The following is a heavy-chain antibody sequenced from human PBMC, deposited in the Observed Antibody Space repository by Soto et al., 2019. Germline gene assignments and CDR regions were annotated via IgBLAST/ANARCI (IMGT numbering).Heavy chain of an antibody. CDR2: ISWNSGSI. CDR1: GFTFDDYA. CDR3: AKGTETELYYYYGMDV. Sequence: EVQLVESGGGLVQPGRSLRLSCAASGFTFDDYAMHWVRQAPGKGLEWVSGISWNSGSIGYADSVKGRFTISRDNAKNSLYLQMNSLRAEDTALYYCAKGTETELYYYYGMDVW. J-gene: IGHJ6*01. V-gene: IGHV3-9*01. D-gene: IGHD1-7*01.